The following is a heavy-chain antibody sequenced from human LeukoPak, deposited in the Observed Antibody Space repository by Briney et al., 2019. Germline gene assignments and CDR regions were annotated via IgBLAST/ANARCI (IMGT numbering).Heavy chain of an antibody. CDR1: GYTFTSYA. D-gene: IGHD3-3*01. CDR2: INAGNGNT. J-gene: IGHJ6*02. Sequence: GASVKVSCKASGYTFTSYALHWVRQAPGQRLEWMGWINAGNGNTKYSQKFQGRVTITRDTSASTAYMELSSLRSEDTAVYYCARGGITIFGVVIIRGYYGMDVWGQGTTVTVSS. V-gene: IGHV1-3*01. CDR3: ARGGITIFGVVIIRGYYGMDV.